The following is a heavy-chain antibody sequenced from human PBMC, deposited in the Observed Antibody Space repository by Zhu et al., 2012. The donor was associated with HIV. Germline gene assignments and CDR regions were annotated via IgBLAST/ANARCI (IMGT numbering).Heavy chain of an antibody. Sequence: QVQLQESGPGLVKPSETLSLTCTVSGYSISSGYYWGWIRQPPGKGLEWIGGIYHSGSTYYNPSLKSRVTISVDTSKNQFSLKLSSVTAADTAVYYCARDLLLWFGEFRPGSPMDVWGKGTTVTVSS. CDR2: IYHSGST. V-gene: IGHV4-38-2*02. J-gene: IGHJ6*03. CDR3: ARDLLLWFGEFRPGSPMDV. D-gene: IGHD3-10*01. CDR1: GYSISSGYY.